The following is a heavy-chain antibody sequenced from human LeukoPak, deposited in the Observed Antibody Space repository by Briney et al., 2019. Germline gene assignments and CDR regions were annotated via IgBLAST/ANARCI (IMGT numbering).Heavy chain of an antibody. V-gene: IGHV4-39*01. J-gene: IGHJ4*02. CDR2: IYYSGTT. Sequence: SETLSLTCTVSGXSISSSSSYWGWIRQPPGKGLESIANIYYSGTTSYNPSLKRRVTISVDTSKNQFSLRLSSVTAADTAVYYCARLSTTYYYGSGSYPLPYFFHYWGQGTLVTVSS. D-gene: IGHD3-10*01. CDR3: ARLSTTYYYGSGSYPLPYFFHY. CDR1: GXSISSSSSY.